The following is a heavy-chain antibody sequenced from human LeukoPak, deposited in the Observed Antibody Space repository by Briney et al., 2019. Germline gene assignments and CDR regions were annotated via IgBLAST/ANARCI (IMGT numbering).Heavy chain of an antibody. Sequence: GASVKVSCKASGYTFTGYYMHWGRQAPGQGLEWMGWINPNSGGTNYAQKFQGRVTMTRDTSISTAYMELSRLRSDDTAVYYCAIWGYSSSWSYYYGMDVWGQGTTVTVSS. J-gene: IGHJ6*02. CDR2: INPNSGGT. D-gene: IGHD6-13*01. CDR1: GYTFTGYY. V-gene: IGHV1-2*02. CDR3: AIWGYSSSWSYYYGMDV.